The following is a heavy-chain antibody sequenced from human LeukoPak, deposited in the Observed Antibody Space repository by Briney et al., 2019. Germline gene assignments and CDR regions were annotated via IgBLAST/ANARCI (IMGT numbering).Heavy chain of an antibody. D-gene: IGHD3-22*01. CDR3: ARDPSYYDSSGRPTIMGCFAY. Sequence: GGSLRLSCAASGFTFSSYSMNWVRHAPGKGLEWVSSISSGSIYIYYADSVKCRFTISRDNAKNSLYLQMNSLRAEDTAVYYCARDPSYYDSSGRPTIMGCFAYWREGTLVTVSS. CDR2: ISSGSIYI. CDR1: GFTFSSYS. V-gene: IGHV3-21*01. J-gene: IGHJ4*02.